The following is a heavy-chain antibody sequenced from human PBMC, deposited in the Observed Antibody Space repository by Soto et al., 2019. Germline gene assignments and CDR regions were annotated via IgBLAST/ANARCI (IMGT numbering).Heavy chain of an antibody. CDR1: GFTFSSYG. J-gene: IGHJ6*02. Sequence: QVQLVESGGGVVQPGRSLRLSCAASGFTFSSYGMHWVRQAPGKGLEWVAVISYDGSNKYYADSVNGRFTISRDNSKNTLYLQRNSLRAEDTAVYYCAKAYRSSSGGMDVWGQGTTVTVSS. V-gene: IGHV3-30*18. CDR3: AKAYRSSSGGMDV. D-gene: IGHD6-6*01. CDR2: ISYDGSNK.